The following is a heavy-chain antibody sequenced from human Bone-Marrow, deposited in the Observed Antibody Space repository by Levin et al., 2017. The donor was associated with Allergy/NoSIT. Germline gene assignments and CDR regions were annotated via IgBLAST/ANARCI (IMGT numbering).Heavy chain of an antibody. V-gene: IGHV4-34*01. CDR3: ARGGRWSFSYYFDY. D-gene: IGHD3-10*01. CDR2: INHSGST. Sequence: SETLSLTCAVDGGSFTGYFWTWIRQPPGKGLEWIGEINHSGSTKYNPSLTSRVTISVDTSKKEFSLNLSSVTAADTAVFYWARGGRWSFSYYFDYWGQGTRVTVSS. J-gene: IGHJ4*02. CDR1: GGSFTGYF.